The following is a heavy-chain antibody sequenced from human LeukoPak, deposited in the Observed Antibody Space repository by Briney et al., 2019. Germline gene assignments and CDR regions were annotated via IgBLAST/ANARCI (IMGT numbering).Heavy chain of an antibody. D-gene: IGHD4-23*01. CDR2: IRFDGSNK. V-gene: IGHV3-30*02. J-gene: IGHJ4*02. Sequence: GGSLRLSCVASGFTFSDYSIHWVRRAPGRGLEWVAFIRFDGSNKYYPDSVQGRFTISRDNSKNTVYLQMNSLTPEDTAFYYCAKVNSFWFDYWGQGTLVTVSS. CDR1: GFTFSDYS. CDR3: AKVNSFWFDY.